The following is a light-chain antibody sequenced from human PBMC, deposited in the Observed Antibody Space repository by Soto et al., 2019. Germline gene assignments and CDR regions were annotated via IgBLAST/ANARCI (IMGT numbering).Light chain of an antibody. CDR2: KAS. Sequence: DIKMTPSPSTLSASVGDRVTITCRASQTISSWLAWYQQKPGKAPKLLIYKASTLKSGVPSRFSGSGSGTEFTLTISSLQPDDFATYYCQQYNSYTWTFGQGTNVEIK. V-gene: IGKV1-5*03. J-gene: IGKJ1*01. CDR1: QTISSW. CDR3: QQYNSYTWT.